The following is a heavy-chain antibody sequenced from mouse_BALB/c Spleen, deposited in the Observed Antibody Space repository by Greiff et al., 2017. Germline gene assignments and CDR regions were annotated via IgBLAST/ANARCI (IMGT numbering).Heavy chain of an antibody. CDR1: GFTFSSYA. V-gene: IGHV5-6-5*01. J-gene: IGHJ2*01. Sequence: EVQRVESGGGLVKPGGSLKLSCAASGFTFSSYAMSWVRQTPEKRLEWVASISSGGSTYYPDSVKGRFTISRDNARNILYLQMSSLRSEDTAMYYCARGWTKPFDYWGQGTTLTVSS. CDR3: ARGWTKPFDY. CDR2: ISSGGST.